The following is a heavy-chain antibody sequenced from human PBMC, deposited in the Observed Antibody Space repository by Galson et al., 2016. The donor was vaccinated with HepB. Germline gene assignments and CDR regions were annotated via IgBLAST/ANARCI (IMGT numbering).Heavy chain of an antibody. Sequence: SLRLSCAASGFSFRSYYMNWVRQAPGKGLEWVSAISSGGDYTYYADSVKGRFTVSRDNSKNTLYLQMSSLRAEDTAVYYCAKRITVAGTLDYWGQGTLVTVSS. CDR1: GFSFRSYY. CDR3: AKRITVAGTLDY. V-gene: IGHV3-23*01. D-gene: IGHD6-19*01. CDR2: ISSGGDYT. J-gene: IGHJ4*02.